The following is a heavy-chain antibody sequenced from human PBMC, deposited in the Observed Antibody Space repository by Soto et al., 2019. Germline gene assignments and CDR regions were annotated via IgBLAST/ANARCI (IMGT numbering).Heavy chain of an antibody. CDR2: MSHSGGT. D-gene: IGHD1-1*01. CDR1: GGFVSSGSYY. CDR3: ARVERGTATTGVDAFDL. J-gene: IGHJ3*01. V-gene: IGHV4-34*01. Sequence: QVQLQQWGAGLLKPSETLSLTCAVYGGFVSSGSYYWSWIRQPPGKGLEWIGEMSHSGGTHFNPSLKSRVTISVATSKNQFSLKMSSVTAADPALYYCARVERGTATTGVDAFDLWGPGTMVTVSS.